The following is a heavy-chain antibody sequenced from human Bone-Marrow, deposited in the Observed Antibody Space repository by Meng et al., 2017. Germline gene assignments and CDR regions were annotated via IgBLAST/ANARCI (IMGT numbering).Heavy chain of an antibody. CDR3: ARDFLDGGWYSQVWAFAY. D-gene: IGHD6-19*01. CDR1: GYTFTSYY. V-gene: IGHV1-46*01. Sequence: ASVKVSCKASGYTFTSYYMHWVRQAPGQGLEWMGIINPSGGSTSCAQKFQGRVTMTRDTSTTTVYMELSSLRSEDTAVYYCARDFLDGGWYSQVWAFAYWGQGTLVTVSS. J-gene: IGHJ4*02. CDR2: INPSGGST.